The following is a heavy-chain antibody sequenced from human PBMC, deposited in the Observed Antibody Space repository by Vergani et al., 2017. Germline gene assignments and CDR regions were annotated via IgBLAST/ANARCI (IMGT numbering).Heavy chain of an antibody. Sequence: QVQLQESGPGLVKPSETLSLTCAVSGDSISRGSYWAWIRQPPGKGLEWIGSIFHSGSTHYNPSLESRVTISVDTSKNQFSLKLNSVTAADTAVYYCARHNLYCDSQTGIDYWGLGTLVIVSS. CDR3: ARHNLYCDSQTGIDY. CDR2: IFHSGST. D-gene: IGHD4-17*01. J-gene: IGHJ4*02. CDR1: GDSISRGSY. V-gene: IGHV4-38-2*01.